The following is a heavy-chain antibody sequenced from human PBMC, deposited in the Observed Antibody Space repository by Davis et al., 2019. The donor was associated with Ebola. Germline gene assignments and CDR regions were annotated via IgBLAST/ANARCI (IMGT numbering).Heavy chain of an antibody. Sequence: SETLSLTRAVYGGSFGAYYWSWIRQSPGKGLEWIGEINRSGSTNYNPSLKSRVSMTVDTSKNQLSLKLSHVTAADTAVYYCARSLLRFLEGPDTWGQGTLVTVSS. J-gene: IGHJ5*02. CDR1: GGSFGAYY. CDR3: ARSLLRFLEGPDT. V-gene: IGHV4-34*01. CDR2: INRSGST. D-gene: IGHD3-3*01.